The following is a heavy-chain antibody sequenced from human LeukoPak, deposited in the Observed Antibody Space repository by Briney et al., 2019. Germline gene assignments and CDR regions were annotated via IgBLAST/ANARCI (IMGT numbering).Heavy chain of an antibody. V-gene: IGHV4-30-4*01. CDR1: GGSISSGDYY. J-gene: IGHJ4*02. D-gene: IGHD2-21*02. CDR3: ARGLKVLDY. Sequence: TLSLTCTVSGGSISSGDYYWSWMRQPPGKGLEWIGYIYNRGSTYHNPSLKSRVTISVDTSKNQFSLKLSSVTAADTAVYYCARGLKVLDYWGQGTLVTVSS. CDR2: IYNRGST.